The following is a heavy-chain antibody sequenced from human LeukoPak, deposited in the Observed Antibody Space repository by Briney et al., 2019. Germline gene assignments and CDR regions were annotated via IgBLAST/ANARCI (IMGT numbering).Heavy chain of an antibody. J-gene: IGHJ6*02. Sequence: GGSLRFSCAASGFTFSTYDMRWVRQAPGKGLEGVSSVSGSGGSTAYADSVKGRFSISRDNSKNTLYLQMSSLRVEDSAVYYCTKAFPDYRWGMDVWGQGTTVTVSS. CDR3: TKAFPDYRWGMDV. CDR1: GFTFSTYD. CDR2: VSGSGGST. D-gene: IGHD4-23*01. V-gene: IGHV3-23*01.